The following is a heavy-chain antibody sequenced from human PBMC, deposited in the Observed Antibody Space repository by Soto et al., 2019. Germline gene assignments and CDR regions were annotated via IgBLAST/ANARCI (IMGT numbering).Heavy chain of an antibody. J-gene: IGHJ5*02. CDR3: AREEGGGYDHRWFDP. CDR1: GGSISSGGYY. V-gene: IGHV4-31*03. D-gene: IGHD5-12*01. Sequence: QVQLQESGPGLVKPSQTLSLTCTVSGGSISSGGYYWSWIRQHPGKGLEWIGYIYYSGSTYYNPSLKSRFTISVDTSKNQFSRKLSSVTAADTAVYYCAREEGGGYDHRWFDPWGQGTLVTVSS. CDR2: IYYSGST.